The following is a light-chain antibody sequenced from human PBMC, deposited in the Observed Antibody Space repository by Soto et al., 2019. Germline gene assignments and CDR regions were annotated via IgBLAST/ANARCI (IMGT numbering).Light chain of an antibody. CDR2: KAS. J-gene: IGKJ1*01. CDR3: QQYNSYPRT. V-gene: IGKV1-5*03. Sequence: DIQMTQSPSTLSASVGDRVTITCRASESISGWLAWYQQKPGKAPKLVIFKASTLESGVPSRFSGSGSGTEFTLSISSLQPDDFATDYCQQYNSYPRTFGQGTKVEIK. CDR1: ESISGW.